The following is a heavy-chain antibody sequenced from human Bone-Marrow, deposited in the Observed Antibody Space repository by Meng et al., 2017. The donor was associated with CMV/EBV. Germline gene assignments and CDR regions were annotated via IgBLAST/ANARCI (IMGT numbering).Heavy chain of an antibody. Sequence: GGSLRLSCAASGFTFSSYAMHWVRQAPGKGLEYVSAISSNGGSTYYADSVKGRFTISRDNSKNTLYLQMGSLRAEDMAVYYCARMKRDGYNYYYGMDVWGQGTTVTASS. V-gene: IGHV3-64*02. D-gene: IGHD5-24*01. J-gene: IGHJ6*02. CDR3: ARMKRDGYNYYYGMDV. CDR1: GFTFSSYA. CDR2: ISSNGGST.